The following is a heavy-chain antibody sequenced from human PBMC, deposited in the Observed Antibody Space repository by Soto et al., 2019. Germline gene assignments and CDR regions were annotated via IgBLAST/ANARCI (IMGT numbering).Heavy chain of an antibody. V-gene: IGHV4-61*01. Sequence: QVQLQESGPGLVKPSETLSLTCSVSDGSVNTGNYYWSWIRQPPGKGLEWIGHIYYIGTTNYNPSLMSRVTISVDTSKNQFTLKVTSVTAADTAVYFCAREEKQLSRYGGDFDYWGQGSLVTVSS. CDR1: DGSVNTGNYY. D-gene: IGHD3-16*01. CDR2: IYYIGTT. J-gene: IGHJ4*02. CDR3: AREEKQLSRYGGDFDY.